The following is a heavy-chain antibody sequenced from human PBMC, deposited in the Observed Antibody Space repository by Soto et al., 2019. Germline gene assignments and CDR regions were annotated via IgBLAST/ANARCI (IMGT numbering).Heavy chain of an antibody. V-gene: IGHV4-31*03. D-gene: IGHD3-22*01. CDR2: SYFSGNT. Sequence: SETLSLTCTVSGGAIISGGYYFNCIRQQPGNGLELIGYSYFSGNTYYNPSLKSRVTISVDTSKNQFSLRLSSVTAADTAVYYCARDPQYTDSSGYYVSSGNFDYWGQGILVTVSS. J-gene: IGHJ4*02. CDR1: GGAIISGGYY. CDR3: ARDPQYTDSSGYYVSSGNFDY.